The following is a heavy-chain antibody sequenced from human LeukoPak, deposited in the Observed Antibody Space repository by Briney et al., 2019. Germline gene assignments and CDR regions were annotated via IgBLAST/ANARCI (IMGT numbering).Heavy chain of an antibody. CDR2: IRSKANSYAT. V-gene: IGHV3-73*01. D-gene: IGHD1-26*01. CDR3: TRSGSHDY. CDR1: GFTFSGSA. Sequence: GGSLRLSCAAPGFTFSGSAMHWVRQASGKGLEWVGRIRSKANSYATAYAASVKGRFTISRDDSKNTAYLQMNSLKTEDTAVYYCTRSGSHDYWGQGTLVTVSS. J-gene: IGHJ4*02.